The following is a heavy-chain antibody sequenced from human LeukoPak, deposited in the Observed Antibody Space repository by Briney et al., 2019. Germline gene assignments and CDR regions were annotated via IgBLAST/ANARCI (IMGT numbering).Heavy chain of an antibody. J-gene: IGHJ6*03. V-gene: IGHV4-34*01. D-gene: IGHD3-9*01. CDR3: ARLRYFDWLLTPYYYYYYMDV. Sequence: SETLSLTCAVYGGSFSGYYWSWIRQPPGKGLEWIGEINHSGSTNYNPSLKSRVAISVDTSKNQFSLKLSSVTAADTAVYYCARLRYFDWLLTPYYYYYYMDVWGKGTTVTVSS. CDR1: GGSFSGYY. CDR2: INHSGST.